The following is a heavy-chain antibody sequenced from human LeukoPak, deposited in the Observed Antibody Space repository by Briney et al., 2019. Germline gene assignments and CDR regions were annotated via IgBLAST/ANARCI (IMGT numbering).Heavy chain of an antibody. V-gene: IGHV4-61*01. D-gene: IGHD5-12*01. J-gene: IGHJ4*02. CDR3: ARDGFVGIGATGLDY. Sequence: SETLSLTCTVPGGSVSSGTYYWTWIRQPPGKELEYIGYIYTSGSTKYNPSLKSRVTISVDTSKNQISLRLNSVTAADTAVYFCARDGFVGIGATGLDYWGQGTRVTVSS. CDR1: GGSVSSGTYY. CDR2: IYTSGST.